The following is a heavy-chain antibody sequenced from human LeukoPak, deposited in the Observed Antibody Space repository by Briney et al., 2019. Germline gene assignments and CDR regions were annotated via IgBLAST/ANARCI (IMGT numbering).Heavy chain of an antibody. J-gene: IGHJ4*02. D-gene: IGHD3-10*01. Sequence: GGSLRLSCAASGFTFSSYAMHWVRQAPGKGLEWVSLITWDGITTYYADPVKGRFTISRDNSKNTLYLQMNSLRAEDTAVYYCAKVPGWFGELFFDYWGQGTLVTVSS. CDR1: GFTFSSYA. CDR2: ITWDGITT. V-gene: IGHV3-23*03. CDR3: AKVPGWFGELFFDY.